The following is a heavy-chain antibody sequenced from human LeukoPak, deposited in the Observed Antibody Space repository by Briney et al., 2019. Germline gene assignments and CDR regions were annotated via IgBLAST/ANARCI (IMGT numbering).Heavy chain of an antibody. Sequence: PGGSLRLSCAASGFTFSSYCMNWVRQAPGKGLEWVAYIKQDGSDKYYVDSVKGRFTISRDNAKNSLYLQMNSLRAEDTAVYYCARDVQEMIVVVPAAMIYQRGGDRNCYLDHWGHGTLVTVSS. V-gene: IGHV3-7*01. CDR1: GFTFSSYC. CDR2: IKQDGSDK. D-gene: IGHD2-2*01. J-gene: IGHJ2*01. CDR3: ARDVQEMIVVVPAAMIYQRGGDRNCYLDH.